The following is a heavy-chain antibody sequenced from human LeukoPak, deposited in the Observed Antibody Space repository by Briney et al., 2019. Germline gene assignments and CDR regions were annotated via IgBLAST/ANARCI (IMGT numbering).Heavy chain of an antibody. J-gene: IGHJ4*02. V-gene: IGHV3-11*01. CDR2: ISRGGNTI. CDR3: ARETVAATLVDY. Sequence: PGGSLRLSCAASGFTFSDYYMSWIRQAPGKGLEWVSYISRGGNTIYYADSVKGRFTISRDNPKNSLYLQMNSLRAEDTAVHYCARETVAATLVDYWGQGTLVTVSS. D-gene: IGHD1-26*01. CDR1: GFTFSDYY.